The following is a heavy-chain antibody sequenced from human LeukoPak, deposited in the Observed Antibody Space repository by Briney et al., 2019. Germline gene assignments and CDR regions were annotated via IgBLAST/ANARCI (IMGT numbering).Heavy chain of an antibody. J-gene: IGHJ6*02. CDR1: GGSISSYY. Sequence: SETLSLTCTVSGGSISSYYWSWIRQPPGKGLEWIGYIYYSGSTNYNPSLKSRVTISVDTSKNQFSLKLSSVTAADTAVYYCASSRYYYGMDVWGQGTTVTVSS. V-gene: IGHV4-59*01. D-gene: IGHD6-6*01. CDR2: IYYSGST. CDR3: ASSRYYYGMDV.